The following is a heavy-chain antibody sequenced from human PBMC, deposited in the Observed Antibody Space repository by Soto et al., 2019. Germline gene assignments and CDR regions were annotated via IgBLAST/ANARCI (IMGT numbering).Heavy chain of an antibody. D-gene: IGHD2-2*02. Sequence: SETLSLTCTVSGGSIRSSTYYWAWIRQPPGKGLEWIGSIYYSGSTYYNPSLKSRVTISVDTSKNHFSLMVDSVTAADTAVYYCARARFQVLYGKPYFDSWGQGTLVTVSS. CDR3: ARARFQVLYGKPYFDS. V-gene: IGHV4-39*02. CDR1: GGSIRSSTYY. J-gene: IGHJ4*02. CDR2: IYYSGST.